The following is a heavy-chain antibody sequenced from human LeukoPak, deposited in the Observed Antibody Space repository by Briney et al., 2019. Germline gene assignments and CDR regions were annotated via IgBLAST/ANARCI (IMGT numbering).Heavy chain of an antibody. Sequence: SETLSLTCTVSGGSFSSGSYYWSWIRQPPGTGLEWIGYIYYSGSTNYNPSLKSRVTISVDTSKNQFSLKLSSVTAADTAVYYCARGRAGDLAFDIWGQGTMVTVSS. CDR2: IYYSGST. CDR3: ARGRAGDLAFDI. D-gene: IGHD7-27*01. J-gene: IGHJ3*02. CDR1: GGSFSSGSYY. V-gene: IGHV4-61*01.